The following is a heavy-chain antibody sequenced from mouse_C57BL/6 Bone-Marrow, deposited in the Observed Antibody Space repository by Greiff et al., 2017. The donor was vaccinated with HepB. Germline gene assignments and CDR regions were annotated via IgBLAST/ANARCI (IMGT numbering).Heavy chain of an antibody. J-gene: IGHJ2*01. CDR3: ARGLRRGGFDY. CDR2: ISSGGSYT. V-gene: IGHV5-6*01. CDR1: GFTFSSYG. D-gene: IGHD2-4*01. Sequence: EVQLQESGGDLVKPGGSLKLSCAASGFTFSSYGMSWVRQTPDKRLEWVATISSGGSYTYYPDSVKGRFTISRDNAKNTLYLQMSSLKSEDTAMYYCARGLRRGGFDYWGQGTTLTVSS.